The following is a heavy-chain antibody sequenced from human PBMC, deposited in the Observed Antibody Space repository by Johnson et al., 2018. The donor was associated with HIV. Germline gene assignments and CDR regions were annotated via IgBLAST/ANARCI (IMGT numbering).Heavy chain of an antibody. CDR2: ISYDGSNK. D-gene: IGHD1-26*01. V-gene: IGHV3-30-3*01. CDR1: GFTFSSYA. CDR3: TKGKIGGGSYSAPDAFDI. J-gene: IGHJ3*02. Sequence: QVQLVESGGGVVQAGRSLRLSCAASGFTFSSYAMHWVRQAPGKGLEWVAIISYDGSNKYYADSVKGRFTISRDNSKNTLYLQMNSLRAEDTAVYYCTKGKIGGGSYSAPDAFDIWGQGTLVSVSS.